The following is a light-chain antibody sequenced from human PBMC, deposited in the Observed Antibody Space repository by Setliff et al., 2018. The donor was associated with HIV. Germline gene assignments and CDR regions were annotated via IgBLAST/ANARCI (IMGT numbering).Light chain of an antibody. V-gene: IGLV2-14*01. CDR1: SSDVGGYNY. J-gene: IGLJ3*02. CDR2: DVS. CDR3: AAWDDTLNGRV. Sequence: QSALTQPASVSGSPGQSITISCTGTSSDVGGYNYVSWYQQHPGKAPKLMIYDVSKRPSGVSNRFSGSKSGNTASLTISGLQAEDEADYYCAAWDDTLNGRVFGGGTKVTVL.